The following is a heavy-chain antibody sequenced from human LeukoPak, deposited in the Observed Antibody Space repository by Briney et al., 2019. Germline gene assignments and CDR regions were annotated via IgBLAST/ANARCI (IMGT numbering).Heavy chain of an antibody. CDR2: INPHSGGT. CDR3: ARHPGKVTNDWYFDL. Sequence: ASVKVSCKASGYTFTGSYMRWVREAPGQGLEWMGWINPHSGGTNSAQKFQGRVTMTRDTSITTAYMELSRLSSDDTAVYYCARHPGKVTNDWYFDLWGRGTLVTVSS. V-gene: IGHV1-2*02. CDR1: GYTFTGSY. J-gene: IGHJ2*01. D-gene: IGHD4-23*01.